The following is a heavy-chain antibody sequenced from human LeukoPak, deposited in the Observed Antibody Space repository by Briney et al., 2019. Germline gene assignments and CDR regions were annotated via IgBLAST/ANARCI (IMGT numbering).Heavy chain of an antibody. Sequence: GGSLRLSCAASGFTFTFTNAWRSWVGQAPGKGLEWVGRIKSKTDGGTTDFAPPVKGRFTISRDDWKNTLYLQMNSLKTEDTALYYCATYSEFEAVPGAIYPRGAFDIWGQGTMVTVSS. V-gene: IGHV3-15*01. J-gene: IGHJ3*02. CDR1: GFTFTFTNAW. CDR3: ATYSEFEAVPGAIYPRGAFDI. CDR2: IKSKTDGGTT. D-gene: IGHD4-11*01.